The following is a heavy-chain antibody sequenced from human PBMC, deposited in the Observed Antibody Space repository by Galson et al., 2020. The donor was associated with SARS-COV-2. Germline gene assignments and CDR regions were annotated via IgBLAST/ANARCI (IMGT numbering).Heavy chain of an antibody. Sequence: ASVKVSCKASGYTFTSYGISWLRQAPGQGLEWMGWISTYNGNTNYAQKLQGRVTMTTDTVTSTAYMELRSLRSDDTAVYYCEMGVVVTATFDSWGQGTLVTVFS. D-gene: IGHD2-15*01. J-gene: IGHJ5*01. V-gene: IGHV1-18*01. CDR2: ISTYNGNT. CDR3: EMGVVVTATFDS. CDR1: GYTFTSYG.